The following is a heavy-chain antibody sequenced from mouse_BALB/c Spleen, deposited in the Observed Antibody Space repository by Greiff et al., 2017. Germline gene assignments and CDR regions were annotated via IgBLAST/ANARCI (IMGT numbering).Heavy chain of an antibody. V-gene: IGHV5-12-2*01. CDR3: ARSNYYGSSYGYFDV. CDR2: ISNGGGST. D-gene: IGHD1-1*01. Sequence: EVKVVESGGGLVQPGGSLKLSCAASGFTFSSYTMSWVRQTPEKRLEWVAYISNGGGSTYYPDTVKGRFTISRDNAKNTLYLQMSSLKSEDTAMYYCARSNYYGSSYGYFDVWGAGTTVTVSS. J-gene: IGHJ1*01. CDR1: GFTFSSYT.